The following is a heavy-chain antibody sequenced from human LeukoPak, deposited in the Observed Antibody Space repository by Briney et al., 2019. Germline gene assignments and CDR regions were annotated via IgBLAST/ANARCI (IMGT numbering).Heavy chain of an antibody. J-gene: IGHJ4*02. D-gene: IGHD4-23*01. CDR1: GFTISSYA. CDR2: ISGSGGTT. V-gene: IGHV3-23*01. Sequence: PGGSLRLSCAASGFTISSYAMCWVCQAPGKGLEWVSVISGSGGTTYSADSVRGRFTISRDNSKNTLYLQMNSLRAEDTAAYYCARERGNKGGNTNGYFDYWGQGTLVTVSS. CDR3: ARERGNKGGNTNGYFDY.